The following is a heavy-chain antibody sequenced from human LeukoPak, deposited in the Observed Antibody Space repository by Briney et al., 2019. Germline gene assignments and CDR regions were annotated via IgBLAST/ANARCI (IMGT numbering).Heavy chain of an antibody. CDR1: GFTFSSYA. Sequence: PGGSLRLSCAASGFTFSSYAMSWVCQAPGKGLEWVSAISGSGGSTYYADSVKGRFTISRDNSKNTLYLQMNSLRAEDTAVYYCAKEVEGWLRLSPYYYYGMDVWGQGTTVTVSS. CDR3: AKEVEGWLRLSPYYYYGMDV. CDR2: ISGSGGST. D-gene: IGHD5-12*01. J-gene: IGHJ6*02. V-gene: IGHV3-23*01.